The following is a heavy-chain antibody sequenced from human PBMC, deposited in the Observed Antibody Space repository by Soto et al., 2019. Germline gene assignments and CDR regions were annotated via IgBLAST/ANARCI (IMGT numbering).Heavy chain of an antibody. CDR3: ARDAAYKYFWAGVRELYSYNMDV. Sequence: QVQLVQSEAEVKKPGASLKVSCRASGYNFANYGISWVRQAPGQGLEWMGWISAHNGDTKYAQKVQGRVTRTADTSTSTAYMEMWSLRSDATAVYYCARDAAYKYFWAGVRELYSYNMDVWGQGTTVTV. CDR2: ISAHNGDT. V-gene: IGHV1-18*01. CDR1: GYNFANYG. J-gene: IGHJ6*02. D-gene: IGHD3-3*01.